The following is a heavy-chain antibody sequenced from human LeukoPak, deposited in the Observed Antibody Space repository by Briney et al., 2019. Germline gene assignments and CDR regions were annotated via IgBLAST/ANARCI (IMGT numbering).Heavy chain of an antibody. D-gene: IGHD2-2*01. J-gene: IGHJ4*02. Sequence: SETLSLTFTVSGGSISSSSYYWGWIRQPPGKGLEWIGSIYYSGSTYYNPSLKSRVTISVDTSKNQFSLKLSSVTAADTAVYYCARPPEDCSSTSCQGDYWGQGTLVTVSS. CDR2: IYYSGST. CDR1: GGSISSSSYY. V-gene: IGHV4-39*01. CDR3: ARPPEDCSSTSCQGDY.